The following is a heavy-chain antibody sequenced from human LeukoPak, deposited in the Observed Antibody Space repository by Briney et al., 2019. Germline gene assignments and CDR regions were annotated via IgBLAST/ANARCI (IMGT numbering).Heavy chain of an antibody. D-gene: IGHD4-17*01. CDR2: IYHSGST. Sequence: SETLSLTCTVSGYSISSGYYWGWIRQPPGKGLEWIGSIYHSGSTYYNPSLKSRVTISVDTSKNQFSPKLSSVTAADTAVYYCARLMTTVPLAYWYFDLWGRGTLVTVSS. CDR3: ARLMTTVPLAYWYFDL. J-gene: IGHJ2*01. CDR1: GYSISSGYY. V-gene: IGHV4-38-2*02.